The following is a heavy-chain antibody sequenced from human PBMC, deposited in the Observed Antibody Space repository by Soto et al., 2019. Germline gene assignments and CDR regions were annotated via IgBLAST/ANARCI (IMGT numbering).Heavy chain of an antibody. J-gene: IGHJ4*02. CDR1: GYSISSGYY. D-gene: IGHD3-3*01. CDR3: ARDRPSYDFWSGYYPPLDY. CDR2: IYHSGST. V-gene: IGHV4-38-2*02. Sequence: PSETLSLTCAVSGYSISSGYYWGCIRQPPGKELEWIGSIYHSGSTYYNPSLKSRVTISVDTSKNQFSLKLSSVTAADTAVYYCARDRPSYDFWSGYYPPLDYWGQGTLVTVSS.